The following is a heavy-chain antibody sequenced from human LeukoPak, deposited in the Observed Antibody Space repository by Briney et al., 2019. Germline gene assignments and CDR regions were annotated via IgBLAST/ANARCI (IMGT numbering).Heavy chain of an antibody. CDR3: ARHALSDILTGYSDY. CDR1: GDSIRRSSYF. J-gene: IGHJ4*02. V-gene: IGHV3-21*06. CDR2: ISTSSIYI. D-gene: IGHD3-9*01. Sequence: ETLSLTCTVSGDSIRRSSYFWAWVRQAPGKGLEWVSSISTSSIYIYYADSVKGRFTISRDNAKNSLYLQMNNLRAEDAAVYYCARHALSDILTGYSDYWGQGTLVTVSS.